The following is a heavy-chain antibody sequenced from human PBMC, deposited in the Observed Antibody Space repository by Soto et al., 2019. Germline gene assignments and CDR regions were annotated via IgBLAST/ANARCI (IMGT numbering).Heavy chain of an antibody. CDR3: AHTNSLYSYDSSGPAIFDY. V-gene: IGHV2-5*01. D-gene: IGHD3-22*01. CDR2: IYWNDDK. Sequence: QITLKESGPTLVKPTQTLTLTCTFSGFSLSTSGVGVGWIRQPPGKALEWLALIYWNDDKRYSPSLKSRLTITKDPPKNQVVLTITNMDPVDTATYYCAHTNSLYSYDSSGPAIFDYWGQGTLVTVSS. CDR1: GFSLSTSGVG. J-gene: IGHJ4*02.